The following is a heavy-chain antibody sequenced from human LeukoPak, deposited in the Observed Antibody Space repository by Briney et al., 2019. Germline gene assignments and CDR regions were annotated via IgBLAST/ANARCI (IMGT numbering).Heavy chain of an antibody. CDR2: IYYTGTT. D-gene: IGHD1-26*01. Sequence: SETLSLTCTVSDGSISNYYWSWIRQPPGKRLEWIAYIYYTGTTNYNPSLKSRVYISLDTSKNQFSLELKSVTAADTAIYYCARDLFGRTYYPFGFWGQGSLVTVSS. V-gene: IGHV4-59*01. J-gene: IGHJ4*02. CDR1: DGSISNYY. CDR3: ARDLFGRTYYPFGF.